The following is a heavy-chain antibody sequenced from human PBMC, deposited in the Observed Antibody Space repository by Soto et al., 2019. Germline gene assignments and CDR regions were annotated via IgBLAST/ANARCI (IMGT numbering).Heavy chain of an antibody. CDR2: ISGSGTTI. CDR1: GFTFSDYY. J-gene: IGHJ3*01. CDR3: ARGSGSWSAFDL. Sequence: QVQLVESGGGLVKPGGSLRLSCAASGFTFSDYYMSWIRQAPWKGLVWVSYISGSGTTIYYADSVKGRFTISRDNAKNSVYLQMNSLSADYTAVYYCARGSGSWSAFDLWGQGTMVTVSS. D-gene: IGHD3-10*01. V-gene: IGHV3-11*01.